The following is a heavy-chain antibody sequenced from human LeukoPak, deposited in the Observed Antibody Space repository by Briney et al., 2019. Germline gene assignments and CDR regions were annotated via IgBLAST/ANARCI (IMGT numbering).Heavy chain of an antibody. CDR1: GGSISSYY. J-gene: IGHJ5*02. CDR3: ARVLQWANWFDP. CDR2: IYYSGST. V-gene: IGHV4-59*01. D-gene: IGHD1-26*01. Sequence: SETLSLTCTVSGGSISSYYWSWLRQPPGKGLEWIGYIYYSGSTNYNPSLKSRVTISVVTSKNQFSLKLSSVTAADTAVYYCARVLQWANWFDPWGQGTLVTVSS.